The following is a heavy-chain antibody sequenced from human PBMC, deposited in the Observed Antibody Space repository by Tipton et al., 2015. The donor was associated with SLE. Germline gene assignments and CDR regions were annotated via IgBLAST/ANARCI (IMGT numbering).Heavy chain of an antibody. D-gene: IGHD4-11*01. CDR1: GFTVSSNY. V-gene: IGHV3-30-3*01. Sequence: SLRLSCAASGFTVSSNYMSWVRQAPGKGLEWVAVISYDGSNKYYADSVKGRFTISRDNSKNTLYLQMNSLRAEDTAVYYCARGGWDYSNQGFDYWGQGTLVTVSS. J-gene: IGHJ4*02. CDR2: ISYDGSNK. CDR3: ARGGWDYSNQGFDY.